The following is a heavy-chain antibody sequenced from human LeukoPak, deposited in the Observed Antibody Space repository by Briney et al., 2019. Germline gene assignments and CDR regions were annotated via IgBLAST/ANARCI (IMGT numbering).Heavy chain of an antibody. Sequence: GGSLRLSCAASGFTFRSYWMNWARQAPGKGLEWVANIKEDGSEKYYVDPVKGRFTISRDNAKNSLYLQMNSLRAEDTAVYYCARDRVIDFWGQGTLVTVSS. CDR1: GFTFRSYW. CDR3: ARDRVIDF. D-gene: IGHD3-10*01. J-gene: IGHJ4*02. CDR2: IKEDGSEK. V-gene: IGHV3-7*04.